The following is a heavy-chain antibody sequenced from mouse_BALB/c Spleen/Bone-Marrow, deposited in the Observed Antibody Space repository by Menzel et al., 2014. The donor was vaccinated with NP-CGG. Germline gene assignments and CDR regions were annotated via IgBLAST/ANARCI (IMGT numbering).Heavy chain of an antibody. V-gene: IGHV1S127*01. D-gene: IGHD1-2*01. CDR1: GYSFTSYW. CDR2: IDPSDSET. Sequence: QVQLQQSGPQVVRPGASVKISCKASGYSFTSYWMHWVKQRPGQGLEWIGMIDPSDSETRLNQKFKDKATLTVDKSSSTAYMQLSSPTSEDSAVYYCARVGLRLPYYFDYWDQGTTLTVSS. CDR3: ARVGLRLPYYFDY. J-gene: IGHJ2*01.